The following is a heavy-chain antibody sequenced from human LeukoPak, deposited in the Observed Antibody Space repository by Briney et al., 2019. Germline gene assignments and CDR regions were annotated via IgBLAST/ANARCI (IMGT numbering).Heavy chain of an antibody. J-gene: IGHJ4*02. Sequence: GGSLRLSCAASGFTFSSFSMIWVRQAPGKGLEWVSSTSSSSAYTFYAESGKGRFTISRDNAKNSLFLQMNSLRAEDTAVYYCAKGRIAVAGLFDYWGQGTLVTVSS. CDR1: GFTFSSFS. CDR2: TSSSSAYT. V-gene: IGHV3-21*04. D-gene: IGHD6-19*01. CDR3: AKGRIAVAGLFDY.